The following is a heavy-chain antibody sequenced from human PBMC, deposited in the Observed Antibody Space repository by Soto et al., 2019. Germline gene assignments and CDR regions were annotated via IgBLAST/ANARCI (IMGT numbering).Heavy chain of an antibody. V-gene: IGHV3-53*01. CDR1: GFTVSSNY. CDR3: ARAQEYYYYGMDV. CDR2: IYSGGRA. J-gene: IGHJ6*02. Sequence: EVQLVESGGGLIQPGGSLRLSCAASGFTVSSNYMSWVRQAPGKGLEWVSVIYSGGRAYYADSVKGRFTISRDNSKNTLYLHKNSLRAEDTAVYYCARAQEYYYYGMDVWGQGTTVTVSS.